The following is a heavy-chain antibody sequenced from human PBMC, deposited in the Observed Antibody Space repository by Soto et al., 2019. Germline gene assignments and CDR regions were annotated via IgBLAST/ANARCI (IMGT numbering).Heavy chain of an antibody. V-gene: IGHV3-23*01. CDR2: ISGSGGST. CDR1: GFTFSSYA. Sequence: EVQLLESGGGLVQPGGSLRLSCAASGFTFSSYAMSWVRQAPGKGLEWVSAISGSGGSTYYADSVKGRFTISRDNSKNTRYLQMNSLRAEDTAVYYCAKDQSSSSSAADYWGQGTLVTVSS. CDR3: AKDQSSSSSAADY. D-gene: IGHD6-6*01. J-gene: IGHJ4*02.